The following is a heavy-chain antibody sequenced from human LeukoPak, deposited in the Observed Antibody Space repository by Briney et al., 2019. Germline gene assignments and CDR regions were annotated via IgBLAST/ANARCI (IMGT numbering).Heavy chain of an antibody. CDR1: GFTFSSYW. D-gene: IGHD6-13*01. V-gene: IGHV3-7*01. J-gene: IGHJ6*02. CDR2: IKQNGSDK. Sequence: PGGSLRLSCAASGFTFSSYWMSWVRQAPGKGLEWVANIKQNGSDKYNVDSVKGRFTISRDNAKNSLYLQMNSLRAEDTAVYYCARGWGFTAAADTQPANYYYYGMDVWGQGTAVTVSS. CDR3: ARGWGFTAAADTQPANYYYYGMDV.